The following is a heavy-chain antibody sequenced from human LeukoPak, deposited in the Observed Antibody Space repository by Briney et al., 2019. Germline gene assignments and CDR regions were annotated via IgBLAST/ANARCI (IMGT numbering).Heavy chain of an antibody. CDR3: ARDSLYYDSSGYLDY. CDR2: ISSSSSTI. J-gene: IGHJ4*02. V-gene: IGHV3-48*04. D-gene: IGHD3-22*01. Sequence: PGGSLRLSCAASGFTFSSCWMSWVRQAPGKGLEGGSYISSSSSTIYYADSVKGRFTISRDNAKNSLYLQMNSLRAEDTAVYYCARDSLYYDSSGYLDYWGQGTLVTVSS. CDR1: GFTFSSCW.